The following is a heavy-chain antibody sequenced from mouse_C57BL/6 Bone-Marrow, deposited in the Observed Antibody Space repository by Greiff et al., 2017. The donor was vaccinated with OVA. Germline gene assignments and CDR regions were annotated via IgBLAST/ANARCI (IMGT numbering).Heavy chain of an antibody. V-gene: IGHV1-54*01. CDR3: ARERGSTRYYFDD. CDR2: INPGSGGT. J-gene: IGHJ2*01. CDR1: GYAFTNYL. D-gene: IGHD1-1*01. Sequence: QVQLKESGAELVRPGTSVKVSCKASGYAFTNYLIEWVKQRPGQGLEWIGVINPGSGGTNYNEKFKGKATLTADKSSSTAYMQLSSLTSEDSAVYVCARERGSTRYYFDDWGQGTTLTVAS.